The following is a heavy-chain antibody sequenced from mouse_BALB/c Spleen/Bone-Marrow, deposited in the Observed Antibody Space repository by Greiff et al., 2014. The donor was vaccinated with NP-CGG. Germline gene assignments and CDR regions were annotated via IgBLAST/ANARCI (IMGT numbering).Heavy chain of an antibody. CDR2: IDPANVNT. CDR3: ARYRLGTYFDY. Sequence: VQLQQSGAEHVKPGASVKLSCTASGFNIKDTYIHWVKQRPEQGLEWIGRIDPANVNTKYDPKFQGKATITADTSSNTAYLQLSSLTSEDTAVYYCARYRLGTYFDYWGQGTTLTVSS. J-gene: IGHJ2*01. CDR1: GFNIKDTY. D-gene: IGHD2-14*01. V-gene: IGHV14-3*02.